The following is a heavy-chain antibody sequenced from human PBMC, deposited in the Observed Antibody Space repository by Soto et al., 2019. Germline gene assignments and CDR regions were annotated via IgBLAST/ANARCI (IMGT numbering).Heavy chain of an antibody. CDR3: ASTPYIWSGYYDYFDY. CDR1: GFTFSSDW. Sequence: GGSMRLSCAASGFTFSSDWMSWVRQAPGKGLEWVANIKQDGSEKYYVDSVKGRFTSSRDNAKNSLSLQMNSLRSEDTAAYYCASTPYIWSGYYDYFDYWGQGTLVTVSS. CDR2: IKQDGSEK. D-gene: IGHD3-3*01. J-gene: IGHJ4*02. V-gene: IGHV3-7*03.